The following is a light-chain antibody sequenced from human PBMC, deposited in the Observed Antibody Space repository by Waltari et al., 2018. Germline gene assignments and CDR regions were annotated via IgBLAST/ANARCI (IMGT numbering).Light chain of an antibody. Sequence: DIQMTQSPSSLSASLGDTVTITCRTSQGILNSLAWYQQKSGKAPKVLLSTASRLQSGVPSRFSGSGSGTLYTLTISGLQPEDFATYYCQQYFVFPYTFGQGTKLEI. CDR2: TAS. V-gene: IGKV1-NL1*01. CDR3: QQYFVFPYT. J-gene: IGKJ2*01. CDR1: QGILNS.